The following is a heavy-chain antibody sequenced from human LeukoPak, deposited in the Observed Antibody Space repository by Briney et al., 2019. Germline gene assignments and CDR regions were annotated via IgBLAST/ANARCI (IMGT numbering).Heavy chain of an antibody. CDR2: ISASGDST. D-gene: IGHD3-22*01. J-gene: IGHJ4*02. CDR3: AKETYYYDSSGYYYVPYYFDY. V-gene: IGHV3-23*01. Sequence: GGSLRLSCAASGFTFSSYAMSWVRQAPGKGLEWVSAISASGDSTYYADSVKGRFTISRDNSKDTLYLQMHSLRAEDTAVYYCAKETYYYDSSGYYYVPYYFDYWGQGTLVTVSS. CDR1: GFTFSSYA.